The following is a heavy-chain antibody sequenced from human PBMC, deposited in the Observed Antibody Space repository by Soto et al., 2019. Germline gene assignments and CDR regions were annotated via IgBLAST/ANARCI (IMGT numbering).Heavy chain of an antibody. CDR3: AKDSYSSGWLGMVDY. J-gene: IGHJ4*02. CDR1: GLTVSRTQ. D-gene: IGHD6-19*01. Sequence: GGSLRLSCAVSGLTVSRTQMSWVRQAPGKGLEWVSAISGSGGSTYYADSVKGRFTISRDNSKNTLYLQMNSLRAEDTAVYYCAKDSYSSGWLGMVDYWGQGTLVTVSS. CDR2: ISGSGGST. V-gene: IGHV3-23*01.